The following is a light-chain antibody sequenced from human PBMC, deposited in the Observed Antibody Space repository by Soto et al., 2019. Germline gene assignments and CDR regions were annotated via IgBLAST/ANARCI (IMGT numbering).Light chain of an antibody. CDR3: QSYDSSLGAWV. CDR2: GNS. CDR1: SSNIGAGYD. Sequence: QSVLTQPPSVSGAPGQRVTISCTGSSSNIGAGYDVHWYQQLPGTAPKLLIYGNSNRPSGVPDRFSGSKSGTSASLAITGLRAEDEADYYCQSYDSSLGAWVFGGGTKLTVL. J-gene: IGLJ3*02. V-gene: IGLV1-40*01.